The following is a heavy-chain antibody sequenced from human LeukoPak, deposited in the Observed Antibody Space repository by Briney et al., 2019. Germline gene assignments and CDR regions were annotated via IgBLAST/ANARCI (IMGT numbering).Heavy chain of an antibody. Sequence: PGGSLRLSCAASGFTFSSYAMSWVRQAPGKGLEWASAISGSGGSTYYADSVKGRFTISRDNSKNTFHLQMNSLRAEDTAVYYCAKDLGADGDYDRDWYFDLWGRGTLVTVSS. CDR2: ISGSGGST. D-gene: IGHD4-17*01. CDR3: AKDLGADGDYDRDWYFDL. V-gene: IGHV3-23*01. J-gene: IGHJ2*01. CDR1: GFTFSSYA.